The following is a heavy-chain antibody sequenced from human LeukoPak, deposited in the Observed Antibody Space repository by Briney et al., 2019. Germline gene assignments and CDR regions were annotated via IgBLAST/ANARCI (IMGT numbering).Heavy chain of an antibody. D-gene: IGHD3-22*01. CDR3: ARGTFTYYYDTSGYYSTYDDY. Sequence: GGSLRLSCAASGLTFSSYWMSWVRQAPGKGLEGGADINQDGSEKYYVDSVKGRFTISRDNAKNSLYLQMNSLRAEDTAVYYCARGTFTYYYDTSGYYSTYDDYWGQGTLVTVSS. V-gene: IGHV3-7*01. CDR1: GLTFSSYW. CDR2: INQDGSEK. J-gene: IGHJ4*02.